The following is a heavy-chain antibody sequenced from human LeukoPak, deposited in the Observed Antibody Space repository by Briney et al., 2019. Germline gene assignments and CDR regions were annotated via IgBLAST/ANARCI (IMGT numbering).Heavy chain of an antibody. CDR2: IYYSGIT. Sequence: KPSETLSLTCAVYGGSFSSYYWGWIRQPPGKGLESIGTIYYSGITYYNPSLRSRVTISVDTSKNQFSLKLRSVTAADTAVYYCASAYCDTGICYTGSFDPWGQGTLVTVSS. D-gene: IGHD2-21*01. CDR1: GGSFSSYY. CDR3: ASAYCDTGICYTGSFDP. J-gene: IGHJ5*02. V-gene: IGHV4-34*01.